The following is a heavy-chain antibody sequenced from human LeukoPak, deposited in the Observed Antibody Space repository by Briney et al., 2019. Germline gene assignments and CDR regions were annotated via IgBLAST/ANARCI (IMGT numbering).Heavy chain of an antibody. CDR3: ARLGGSIMITSNAFDI. V-gene: IGHV4-39*07. J-gene: IGHJ3*02. Sequence: PSETLSLTCTVSGGSISSSSYYWGWIRQPPGKGLELIGNIYYSGSTYYNPSLKSRVTISVDTSKNQFSLKLSSVTAADTAVYYCARLGGSIMITSNAFDIWGQGTMVTVSS. D-gene: IGHD3-16*01. CDR2: IYYSGST. CDR1: GGSISSSSYY.